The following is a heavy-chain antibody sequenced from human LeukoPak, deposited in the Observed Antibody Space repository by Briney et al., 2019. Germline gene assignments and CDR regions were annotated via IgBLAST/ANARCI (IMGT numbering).Heavy chain of an antibody. CDR3: ARDGNYYDSSGYLDY. J-gene: IGHJ4*02. CDR1: GFTFSNYA. CDR2: ISYDGSSK. V-gene: IGHV3-30-3*01. Sequence: PGGSLRLSCAASGFTFSNYAMNWVRQAPGKGLEWVAIISYDGSSKYYADSVKGRFTISRDNSKNTLYVQMNSLRAEDTAVYYCARDGNYYDSSGYLDYWGQGTLVTVSS. D-gene: IGHD3-22*01.